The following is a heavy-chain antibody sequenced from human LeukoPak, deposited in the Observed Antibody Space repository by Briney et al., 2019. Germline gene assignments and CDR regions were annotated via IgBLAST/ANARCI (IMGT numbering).Heavy chain of an antibody. CDR3: VSIDYGDYDSDY. Sequence: GGSLRLSCAASGFTFSSYEMNWVRQAPGKGLEWVSYISSSGSTIYYADSVKGRFTISRDNAKNSLYLQMNSLRAEDTAVYYCVSIDYGDYDSDYWGQGTLVTVSS. CDR1: GFTFSSYE. D-gene: IGHD4-17*01. V-gene: IGHV3-48*03. CDR2: ISSSGSTI. J-gene: IGHJ4*02.